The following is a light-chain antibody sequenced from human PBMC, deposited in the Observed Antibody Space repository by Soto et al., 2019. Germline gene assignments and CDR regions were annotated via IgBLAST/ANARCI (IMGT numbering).Light chain of an antibody. CDR2: AAS. CDR3: QQLSGYPT. J-gene: IGKJ4*01. CDR1: QGISRY. V-gene: IGKV1-9*01. Sequence: IQWTQSPSFLSASVGDIVTITCRASQGISRYLACYQQKPGKPPKLLIYAASTLQSGVPSSFSGSGSGTEFTLTISSLQPEDFATFYCQQLSGYPTCGGGTKGDIK.